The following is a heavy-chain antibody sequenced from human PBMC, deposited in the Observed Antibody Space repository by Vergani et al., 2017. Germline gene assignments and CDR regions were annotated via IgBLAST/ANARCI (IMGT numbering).Heavy chain of an antibody. CDR1: GDSLRGHY. V-gene: IGHV4-34*02. CDR2: INHSGGT. CDR3: ARGARRCTSTSCYRVWYFDL. D-gene: IGHD2-2*02. J-gene: IGHJ2*01. Sequence: QVQLRQWGAGLVKPSETLSLTCGIYGDSLRGHYWSWIRQSPGKGLEWIGQINHSGGTNYNPSVKSRVTISVDTSRNQFSLLSSVTAADTAVYYCARGARRCTSTSCYRVWYFDLWGRGVLVTVSS.